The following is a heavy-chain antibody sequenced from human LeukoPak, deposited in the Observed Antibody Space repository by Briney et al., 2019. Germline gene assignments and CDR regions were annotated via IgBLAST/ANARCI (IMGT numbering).Heavy chain of an antibody. J-gene: IGHJ4*02. CDR1: GGSISSSSYY. CDR3: ARGLAARHFPQNFDY. V-gene: IGHV4-39*07. Sequence: SETLSLTCTVSGGSISSSSYYWGWIRQPPGKGLEWIGSIYYSGSTYYNPSLKSRVTISVDTSKNQFSLKLSSVTAADTAVYYCARGLAARHFPQNFDYWGQGTWSPSPQ. D-gene: IGHD6-6*01. CDR2: IYYSGST.